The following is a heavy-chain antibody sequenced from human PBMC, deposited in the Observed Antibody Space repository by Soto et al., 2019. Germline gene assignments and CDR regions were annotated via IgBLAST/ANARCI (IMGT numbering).Heavy chain of an antibody. CDR3: PRSGGITLVRGVRGYYYYGMNA. CDR1: GGSISSGGYS. Sequence: SETLSLTCAVSGGSISSGGYSWSWIRQPPGKGLEWIGYIYHSGSTYYNPSLKSRVTISVDRSKNQFSLKLSSVTAADTAVYYCPRSGGITLVRGVRGYYYYGMNAWGKGTTVTVSS. V-gene: IGHV4-30-2*01. J-gene: IGHJ6*04. D-gene: IGHD3-10*01. CDR2: IYHSGST.